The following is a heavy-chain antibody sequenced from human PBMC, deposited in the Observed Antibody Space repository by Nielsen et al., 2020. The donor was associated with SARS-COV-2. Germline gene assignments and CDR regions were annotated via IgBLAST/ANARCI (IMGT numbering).Heavy chain of an antibody. CDR1: GFTFSSYA. CDR3: ARDRGYCSGGSCYGVLDY. V-gene: IGHV3-30-3*01. D-gene: IGHD2-15*01. CDR2: ISYDGSNK. J-gene: IGHJ4*02. Sequence: GESLKISCAASGFTFSSYAMHWVRQAPGKGLEWVAVISYDGSNKYYADSVKGRFTISRDNSKNTLYLQMNSLRAEDTAVYYCARDRGYCSGGSCYGVLDYWGQGTLVTVSS.